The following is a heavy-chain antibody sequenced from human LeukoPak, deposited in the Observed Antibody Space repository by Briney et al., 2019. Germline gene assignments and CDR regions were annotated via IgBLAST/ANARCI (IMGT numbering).Heavy chain of an antibody. J-gene: IGHJ6*02. CDR1: GYTFTSYY. V-gene: IGHV1-46*01. Sequence: ASVKVSCKASGYTFTSYYMHWVRQAPGQGLEWMGIINPSGGSTSYAQKFQGRVTMTRDTSTSTVYMELSSLRSEDTAVYYCARESDAVIVVAPMDVWGQGTTVTVSS. CDR3: ARESDAVIVVAPMDV. CDR2: INPSGGST. D-gene: IGHD3-22*01.